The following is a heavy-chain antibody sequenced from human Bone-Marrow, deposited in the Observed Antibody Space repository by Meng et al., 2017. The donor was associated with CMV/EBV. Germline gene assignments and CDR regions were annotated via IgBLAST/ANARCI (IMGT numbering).Heavy chain of an antibody. CDR3: ARGPLPVNEYPKIVTYYYYGMDV. Sequence: ASVKVSCKASGYTFTGYYIHWVRQAPGQGLEWMGWINPNSGGTNYAQKFQGRVTMTRDTSISTAYMELSRLRSDDTAVYYCARGPLPVNEYPKIVTYYYYGMDVWGQGTTVTVSS. CDR1: GYTFTGYY. CDR2: INPNSGGT. D-gene: IGHD2-2*01. V-gene: IGHV1-2*02. J-gene: IGHJ6*02.